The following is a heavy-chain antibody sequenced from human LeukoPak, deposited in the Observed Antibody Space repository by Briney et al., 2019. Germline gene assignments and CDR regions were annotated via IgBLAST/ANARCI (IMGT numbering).Heavy chain of an antibody. V-gene: IGHV1-46*01. CDR2: INPSGGTT. J-gene: IGHJ4*02. CDR3: ARVMTKGYSGYDGYFDY. Sequence: GASVKVSCKASGYTFSNYYIHWVRQAPGQGLQWMGIINPSGGTTSYAQKFQGRVTMTRDMSSSTVYIELSGLRSKDTAVYYCARVMTKGYSGYDGYFDYWGQGSLVTVSS. D-gene: IGHD5-12*01. CDR1: GYTFSNYY.